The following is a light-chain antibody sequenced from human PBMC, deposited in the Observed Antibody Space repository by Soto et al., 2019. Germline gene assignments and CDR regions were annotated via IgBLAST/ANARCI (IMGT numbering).Light chain of an antibody. V-gene: IGKV3-20*01. Sequence: EIVLTQSPGTLSLSPGERATLSCRSSQSVSSSYLAWYQQKPGQAPRLLIYDASSRATSIPDRFSGSGSGTDFTLTISRLEPEDFAVYYCQQYGSSPTFGQGTKVEIK. CDR2: DAS. J-gene: IGKJ1*01. CDR3: QQYGSSPT. CDR1: QSVSSSY.